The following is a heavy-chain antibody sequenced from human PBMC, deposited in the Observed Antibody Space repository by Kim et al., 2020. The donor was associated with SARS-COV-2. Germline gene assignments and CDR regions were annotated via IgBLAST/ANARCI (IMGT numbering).Heavy chain of an antibody. Sequence: SRVNISVDTSKNQFSLKLSSVTAADTAVYYCARALTSDSSGYYYENWFDPWGQGTLVTVSS. V-gene: IGHV4-59*01. D-gene: IGHD3-22*01. CDR3: ARALTSDSSGYYYENWFDP. J-gene: IGHJ5*02.